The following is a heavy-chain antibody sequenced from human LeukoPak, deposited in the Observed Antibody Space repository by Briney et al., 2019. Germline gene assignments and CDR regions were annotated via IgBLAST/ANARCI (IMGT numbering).Heavy chain of an antibody. J-gene: IGHJ3*02. CDR2: IYTSGST. CDR3: AREKATYYYDSSGSHAFDI. CDR1: GGSISSYY. V-gene: IGHV4-4*07. D-gene: IGHD3-22*01. Sequence: SETLSLTCTVSGGSISSYYWSWIRQPAGKGLEWIGRIYTSGSTNYNPSLKSRVTMSVDTSKNQFSLKLSSVTAADTAVYYCAREKATYYYDSSGSHAFDIWGQGTMVTVSS.